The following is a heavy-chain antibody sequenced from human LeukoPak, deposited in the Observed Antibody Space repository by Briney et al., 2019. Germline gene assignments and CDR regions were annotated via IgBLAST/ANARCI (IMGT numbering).Heavy chain of an antibody. J-gene: IGHJ4*02. CDR1: GDSVSSNSAA. CDR2: TYYRSKWYN. CDR3: ARAPRPEPYSSSWSGFDY. D-gene: IGHD6-13*01. Sequence: SQTLSLTCAISGDSVSSNSAAWNWIRQSPSRGLEWLGRTYYRSKWYNGYAVSVKSRITINPDTSKNQFSLQLNSVTPEDTAVYYCARAPRPEPYSSSWSGFDYWGQGTLVTVSS. V-gene: IGHV6-1*01.